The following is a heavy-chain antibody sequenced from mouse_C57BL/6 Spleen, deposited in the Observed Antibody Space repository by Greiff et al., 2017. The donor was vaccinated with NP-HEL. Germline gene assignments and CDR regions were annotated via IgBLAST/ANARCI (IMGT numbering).Heavy chain of an antibody. J-gene: IGHJ2*01. CDR1: GFNIKDYY. V-gene: IGHV14-1*01. Sequence: VQLKQSGAELVRPGASVKLSCTASGFNIKDYYMHWVKQRPEQGLEWIGRIDPEDGDTEYAPKFQGKATMTADTSFNTAYLQLSSLTSEDTAVYYCTAFTPPYYYGSSSFYFDYWGQGTTLTVSS. D-gene: IGHD1-1*01. CDR2: IDPEDGDT. CDR3: TAFTPPYYYGSSSFYFDY.